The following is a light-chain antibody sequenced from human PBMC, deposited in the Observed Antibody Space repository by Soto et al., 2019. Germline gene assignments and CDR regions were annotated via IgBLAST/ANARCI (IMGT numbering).Light chain of an antibody. CDR1: QSVSSY. CDR2: DAS. J-gene: IGKJ5*01. Sequence: DIVLTQSPATLSLSPAERATLSCTASQSVSSYLAWYQQKPGQAPSLLIYDASNMATGIPARFSGSGSGTDFTLTISSLEPEDFAVYDCQQRGNGPPITFGQGARLE. CDR3: QQRGNGPPIT. V-gene: IGKV3-11*01.